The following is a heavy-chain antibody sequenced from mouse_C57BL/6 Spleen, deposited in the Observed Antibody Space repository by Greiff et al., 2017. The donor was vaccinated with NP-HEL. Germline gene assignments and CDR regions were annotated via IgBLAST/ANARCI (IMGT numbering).Heavy chain of an antibody. CDR1: GYSFTDYN. CDR2: INPNYGTT. CDR3: ARSGYYGSPYYFDY. J-gene: IGHJ2*01. V-gene: IGHV1-39*01. D-gene: IGHD1-1*01. Sequence: VQLKQSGPELVKPGASVKISCKASGYSFTDYNMNWVKQSNGKSLEWIGVINPNYGTTSYNQKFKGKATLTVDQSSSTAYMQLNSLTSEDSAVYYCARSGYYGSPYYFDYWGQGITLTVSS.